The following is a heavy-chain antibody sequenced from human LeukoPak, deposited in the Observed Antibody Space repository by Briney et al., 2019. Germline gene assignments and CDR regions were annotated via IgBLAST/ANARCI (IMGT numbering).Heavy chain of an antibody. J-gene: IGHJ6*04. CDR2: ISYDGSNK. Sequence: PGGSLRLSCAASGFTFSSYAMHWVRQAPGKGLEWVAVISYDGSNKYYADSVKGRFTISRDNSKNTLYLQMNSLRAEDTAVYYCASSPSGQWLPYYGMDVWGKGTTVTVSS. V-gene: IGHV3-30*04. CDR1: GFTFSSYA. CDR3: ASSPSGQWLPYYGMDV. D-gene: IGHD6-19*01.